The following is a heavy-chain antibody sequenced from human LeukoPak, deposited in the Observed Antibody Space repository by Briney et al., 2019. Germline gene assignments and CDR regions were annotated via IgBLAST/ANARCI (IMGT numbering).Heavy chain of an antibody. D-gene: IGHD2-15*01. Sequence: ASVKVSCKASGYTFTSYAMNWVRQAPGQGLEGMGWINTNTGNPTYAQGFTGRFVFSLDTSVSTVYLQISSLKAEDTAVYYCARKSVAATPRDIVYQYYSMDVWGKGTTVTVSS. CDR1: GYTFTSYA. CDR3: ARKSVAATPRDIVYQYYSMDV. CDR2: INTNTGNP. V-gene: IGHV7-4-1*02. J-gene: IGHJ6*03.